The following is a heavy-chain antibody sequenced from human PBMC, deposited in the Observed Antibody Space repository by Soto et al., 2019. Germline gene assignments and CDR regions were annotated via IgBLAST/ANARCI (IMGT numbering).Heavy chain of an antibody. CDR2: MNPNSGNT. CDR3: ARAPRITIFGVVTPGLGY. V-gene: IGHV1-8*01. CDR1: GYTFTSYD. Sequence: QVQLVQSGAEVKKPGASVKVSCKASGYTFTSYDINWVRQATGQGLEWMGWMNPNSGNTGYAQKFKGRVTMNRTNSISTAYMELSSLRSEDTAVYYCARAPRITIFGVVTPGLGYWGQGTLVTVSS. D-gene: IGHD3-3*01. J-gene: IGHJ4*02.